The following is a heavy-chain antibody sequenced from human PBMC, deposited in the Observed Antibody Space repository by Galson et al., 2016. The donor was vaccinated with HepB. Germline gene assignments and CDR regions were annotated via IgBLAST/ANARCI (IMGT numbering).Heavy chain of an antibody. Sequence: SLRLSCAASGFIFSGSSIHWVRQASGKGLEWVGRIRNKRNNYATSYAESLQGRFTISRDDSENTAYLQMNGLKTEDTAVYYCASRDYYDSSGHYYYYGMDVWGQGTTVTVSS. D-gene: IGHD3-22*01. CDR3: ASRDYYDSSGHYYYYGMDV. V-gene: IGHV3-73*01. CDR2: IRNKRNNYAT. CDR1: GFIFSGSS. J-gene: IGHJ6*02.